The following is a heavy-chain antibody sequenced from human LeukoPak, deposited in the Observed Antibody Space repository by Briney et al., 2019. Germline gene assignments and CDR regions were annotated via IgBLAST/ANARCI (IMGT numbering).Heavy chain of an antibody. V-gene: IGHV3-21*01. Sequence: GGSLRLSCAASGFTFSSYSMTWVRQAPGKGLEWVSSISSSSSYIYYADSVKGRFTISRDNAKNSLYLQMNSLRAEDTAVYYCASVPNYYDSSGPDYWGQGTLVTVSS. CDR2: ISSSSSYI. CDR3: ASVPNYYDSSGPDY. D-gene: IGHD3-22*01. J-gene: IGHJ4*02. CDR1: GFTFSSYS.